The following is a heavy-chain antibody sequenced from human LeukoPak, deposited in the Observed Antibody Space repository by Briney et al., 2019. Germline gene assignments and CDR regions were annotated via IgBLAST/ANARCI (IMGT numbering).Heavy chain of an antibody. CDR1: GFTFSSYG. Sequence: PGGSLRLSCAASGFTFSSYGMHWVREARGKGLEWVAFIRYDGSNKYYADYVKGRFTISRDNSKNTLYLQMTSLRAEDTAVYYCAKDQGIVGATTFDYWGQGTLVTVSS. J-gene: IGHJ4*02. D-gene: IGHD1-26*01. CDR2: IRYDGSNK. CDR3: AKDQGIVGATTFDY. V-gene: IGHV3-30*02.